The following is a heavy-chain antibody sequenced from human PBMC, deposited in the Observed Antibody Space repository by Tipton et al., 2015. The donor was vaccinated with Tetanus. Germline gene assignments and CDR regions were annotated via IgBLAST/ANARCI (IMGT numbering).Heavy chain of an antibody. V-gene: IGHV4-59*08. J-gene: IGHJ6*02. CDR1: GGSISSSY. Sequence: TLSLTCTVSGGSISSSYWSWIRQPPGKGLEWIGYIYYSGGTNYNPSLKSRVTISADTSMNQFSLKLSSVTAADTAVYYCARHLKVVVIAYYYYGMDVWGQGTTVTVSS. CDR2: IYYSGGT. CDR3: ARHLKVVVIAYYYYGMDV. D-gene: IGHD3-22*01.